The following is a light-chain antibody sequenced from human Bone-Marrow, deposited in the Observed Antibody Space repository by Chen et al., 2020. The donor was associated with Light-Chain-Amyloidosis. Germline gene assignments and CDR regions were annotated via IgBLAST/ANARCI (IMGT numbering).Light chain of an antibody. CDR1: SSDVGGYNY. J-gene: IGLJ2*01. CDR3: SSYAGSNNLVV. V-gene: IGLV2-8*01. CDR2: EVS. Sequence: QSALTQPPSASGSPGQSVTISCTGTSSDVGGYNYVSWYQQHPGKAPTLMIYEVSKRPSGVPVRSSGYKSGNTASLTVSGLQAEDEADYYCSSYAGSNNLVVFGGGTKLTVL.